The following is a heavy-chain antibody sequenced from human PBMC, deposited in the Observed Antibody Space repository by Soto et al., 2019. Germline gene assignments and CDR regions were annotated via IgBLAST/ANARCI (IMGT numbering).Heavy chain of an antibody. CDR1: GFTFSDNY. V-gene: IGHV3-11*01. CDR2: ISSSGSTI. J-gene: IGHJ6*03. D-gene: IGHD2-8*01. CDR3: ASPRTIRYYYYMDV. Sequence: PGGSLRLSCAASGFTFSDNYMSWIREAPGKGLEWVSYISSSGSTIYYADSVKGRFTISRDNAKNSLYLQMNSLRAEDTAVYYCASPRTIRYYYYMDVWGKGTTVTVSS.